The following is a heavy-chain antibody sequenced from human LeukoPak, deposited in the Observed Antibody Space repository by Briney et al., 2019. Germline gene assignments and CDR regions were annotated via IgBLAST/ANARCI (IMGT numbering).Heavy chain of an antibody. CDR3: AKGNTGIYFQY. CDR1: GFTFSSYG. CDR2: ISASGGST. Sequence: TGGSLRLSCAASGFTFSSYGMSWVRQAPGKGLEWVSGISASGGSTYYADSVKGRFTISRDNSKNTLYLQMNSLRAEDTAVYYCAKGNTGIYFQYWGQGTLVTVSS. V-gene: IGHV3-23*01. J-gene: IGHJ1*01. D-gene: IGHD4-17*01.